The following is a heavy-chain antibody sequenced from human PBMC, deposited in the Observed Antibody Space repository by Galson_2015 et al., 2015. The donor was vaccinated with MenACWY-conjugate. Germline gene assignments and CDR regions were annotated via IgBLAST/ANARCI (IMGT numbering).Heavy chain of an antibody. V-gene: IGHV3-23*01. J-gene: IGHJ4*02. D-gene: IGHD3-10*01. Sequence: SLRLSCAGSGFAFSGYAMTWVRQAPGKGLKWVSTINVSGGSTHYADFVRGRVTISRDNSRNTVYLQMNSLRVDDTAVYYCARHMGPSANSYWYGVDYWGQGTLVTVSS. CDR3: ARHMGPSANSYWYGVDY. CDR2: INVSGGST. CDR1: GFAFSGYA.